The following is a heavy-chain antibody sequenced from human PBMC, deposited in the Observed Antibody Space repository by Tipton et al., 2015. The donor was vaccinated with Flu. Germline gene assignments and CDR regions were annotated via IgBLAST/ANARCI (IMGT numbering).Heavy chain of an antibody. V-gene: IGHV4-4*07. CDR3: AGGSGSGTYVIFDY. CDR1: GDSMRSYY. CDR2: IYTSGST. D-gene: IGHD3-10*01. J-gene: IGHJ4*02. Sequence: TLSLTCTVSGDSMRSYYWSWIRQPAGKGLEWIGRIYTSGSTYYNPSLKSRVSMSIDTSKDQFSLKLSSVTAADTAVYYCAGGSGSGTYVIFDYWGQGTLVTVSS.